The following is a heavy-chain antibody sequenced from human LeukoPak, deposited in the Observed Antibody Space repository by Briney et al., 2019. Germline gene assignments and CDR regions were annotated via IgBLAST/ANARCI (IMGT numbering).Heavy chain of an antibody. V-gene: IGHV3-30*02. D-gene: IGHD5-12*01. CDR2: TRYDGSNK. CDR3: ARAGSKYSGYELCDY. Sequence: GGSLRLSCAASGFTFSSYGMHWVRQAPGKGLEWVAFTRYDGSNKYYADSVKGRFTISRDNSKNTLYLQMNSLRAEDTAVYYCARAGSKYSGYELCDYWGQGTLVTVSS. J-gene: IGHJ4*02. CDR1: GFTFSSYG.